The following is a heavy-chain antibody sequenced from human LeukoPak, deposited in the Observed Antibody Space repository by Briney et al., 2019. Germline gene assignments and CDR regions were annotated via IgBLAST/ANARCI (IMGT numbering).Heavy chain of an antibody. J-gene: IGHJ4*02. V-gene: IGHV3-23*01. D-gene: IGHD4-11*01. CDR3: AKDQAFSNYYFDF. Sequence: GGSLRLSCAASGFTFSSYAMSWVRQAPGKGLEWVSDISGSGGAAYYADSAKGRFTISRDNSKNTLYLQMNSLRADDTAVYYCAKDQAFSNYYFDFWGQGTLVTVSS. CDR1: GFTFSSYA. CDR2: ISGSGGAA.